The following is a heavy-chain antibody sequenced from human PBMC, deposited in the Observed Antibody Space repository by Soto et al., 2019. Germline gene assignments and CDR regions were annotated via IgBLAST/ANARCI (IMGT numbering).Heavy chain of an antibody. CDR3: VRGVVVVVAATPGVDY. CDR2: ISGSGGST. J-gene: IGHJ4*02. CDR1: GFTFSSYA. D-gene: IGHD2-15*01. V-gene: IGHV3-23*01. Sequence: GGSLRLSCAASGFTFSSYAMSWVRQAPGKGLEWVSAISGSGGSTYYADSVKGRFTISRDNSKNTLYLQMNSLRAEDTAVYYCVRGVVVVVAATPGVDYWGQGTPVTVSS.